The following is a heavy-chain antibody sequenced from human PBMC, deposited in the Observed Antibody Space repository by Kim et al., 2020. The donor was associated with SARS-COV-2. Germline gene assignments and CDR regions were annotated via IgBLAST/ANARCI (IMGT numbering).Heavy chain of an antibody. D-gene: IGHD3-22*01. V-gene: IGHV1-8*01. J-gene: IGHJ4*02. CDR2: MNPNTGNS. CDR1: GYTFTTYD. Sequence: ASVKVSCKASGYTFTTYDINWVRRATGQGLEWMGWMNPNTGNSGSTQKFQGRVTMTRDTTITTAYMELSSLRSEDTAVYYCARGKYYFDSSGHLDYWGQG. CDR3: ARGKYYFDSSGHLDY.